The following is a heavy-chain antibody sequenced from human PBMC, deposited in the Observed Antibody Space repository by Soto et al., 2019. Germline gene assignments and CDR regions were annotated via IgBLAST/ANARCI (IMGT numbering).Heavy chain of an antibody. J-gene: IGHJ4*02. D-gene: IGHD2-8*01. CDR1: GFTFSSYS. V-gene: IGHV3-21*01. CDR3: ARTNGAYSNYLDY. CDR2: IGGSSGHI. Sequence: PGGSLRLSCAASGFTFSSYSMVWVRQAPEKGLEWVSSIGGSSGHIYYADSLKGRFTISRDNAKNSLYLQMNSLRVDDTAVYYCARTNGAYSNYLDYWGQGTLVTVSS.